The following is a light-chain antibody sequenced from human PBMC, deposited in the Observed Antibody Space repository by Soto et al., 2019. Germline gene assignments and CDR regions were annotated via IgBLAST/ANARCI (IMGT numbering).Light chain of an antibody. CDR1: QSISRW. CDR3: QKYHSYSSYS. Sequence: DIQMTQSPSTLSASVGDRVTITCRASQSISRWLAWYQQKLGKAPKLLIYDASNLESGVPSRFSGGGSGTESTLTISSLQPDDLPTYYCQKYHSYSSYSFGQGTKLEIK. J-gene: IGKJ2*01. CDR2: DAS. V-gene: IGKV1-5*01.